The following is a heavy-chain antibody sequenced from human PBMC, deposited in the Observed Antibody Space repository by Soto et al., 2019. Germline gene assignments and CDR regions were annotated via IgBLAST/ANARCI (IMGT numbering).Heavy chain of an antibody. Sequence: QVQLVQSGAEVKKPGSSVRVSCKASGTIFSSYTISWVRQAPGQGLEWMGRIIPILGETNYAQKFQGRVTLTADKSTNTAYMQLHSLRLEDTAVYYCARGLGGRLDDWGQGTTVTVSS. CDR2: IIPILGET. CDR1: GTIFSSYT. CDR3: ARGLGGRLDD. J-gene: IGHJ6*02. V-gene: IGHV1-69*08. D-gene: IGHD3-16*01.